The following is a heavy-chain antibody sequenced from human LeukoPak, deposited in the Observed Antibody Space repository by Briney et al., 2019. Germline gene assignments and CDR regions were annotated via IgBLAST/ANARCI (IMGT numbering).Heavy chain of an antibody. V-gene: IGHV3-53*04. CDR3: ARVGSGWYDFDY. CDR2: IYSGSSST. CDR1: GSTVSSNY. Sequence: GGSLRLSCAASGSTVSSNYMSWVRQAPGKGLEWVSVIYSGSSSTYYTDSVKGRFTISRHNSKNTLYLQMHSLRAEDTAVYYCARVGSGWYDFDYWGQGTLVTVSS. J-gene: IGHJ4*02. D-gene: IGHD6-19*01.